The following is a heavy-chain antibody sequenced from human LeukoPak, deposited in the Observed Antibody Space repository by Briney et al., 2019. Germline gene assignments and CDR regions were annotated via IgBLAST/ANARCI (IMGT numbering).Heavy chain of an antibody. CDR2: YDPEDGVT. CDR1: GHTLTELS. J-gene: IGHJ4*02. CDR3: ATAPFGATSVTFDY. D-gene: IGHD1-26*01. V-gene: IGHV1-24*01. Sequence: GASVKVSCKVSGHTLTELSMHWVRQAPGKGLEWMGGYDPEDGVTIYAQKFQGRIMMTEDTSTDTAYMELSSLRSEDTAVYCCATAPFGATSVTFDYWGQGTLVTVSS.